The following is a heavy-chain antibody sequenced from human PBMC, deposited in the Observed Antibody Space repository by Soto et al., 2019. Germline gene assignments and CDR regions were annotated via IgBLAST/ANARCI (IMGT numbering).Heavy chain of an antibody. CDR2: INSGSSST. CDR1: GFTFSSYW. CDR3: ARDGATTVTTDVAFDI. D-gene: IGHD4-17*01. Sequence: PGGSLRLSCAASGFTFSSYWMHWVRQAPGKGLVWVSRINSGSSSTSYADSVKGRFTISRDNAKNSLYLQMNSLRAEDTAVYYCARDGATTVTTDVAFDIWGQGTMVTVSS. V-gene: IGHV3-74*01. J-gene: IGHJ3*02.